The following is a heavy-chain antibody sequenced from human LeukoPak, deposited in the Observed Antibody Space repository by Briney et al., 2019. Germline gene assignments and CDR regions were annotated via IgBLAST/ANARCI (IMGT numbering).Heavy chain of an antibody. CDR2: IYYTGRT. V-gene: IGHV4-59*08. J-gene: IGHJ6*02. CDR1: GGSISSYY. CDR3: ARRPLFGVVPWGMDV. D-gene: IGHD3-3*01. Sequence: PSETLSLTCTVSGGSISSYYWSWIRQPPGKGLEWIGYIYYTGRTNYNPSLKSRVTISVDTSKNQFSLNLSSVTAADTAVYYCARRPLFGVVPWGMDVWGQGTTVTVSS.